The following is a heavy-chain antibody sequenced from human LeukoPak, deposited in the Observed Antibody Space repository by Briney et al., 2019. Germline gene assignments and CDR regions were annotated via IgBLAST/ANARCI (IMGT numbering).Heavy chain of an antibody. D-gene: IGHD6-13*01. CDR2: ISAYNGNT. Sequence: ASVKVSCKASGYTFTSYGISWVRQAPGQGLEWMGWISAYNGNTNYAQKLQGRVTMTTDTSTGTAYMELRSLRSDDTAVYYCARGDSSRHYYYYGMDVWGQGTTVTVSS. CDR3: ARGDSSRHYYYYGMDV. CDR1: GYTFTSYG. V-gene: IGHV1-18*01. J-gene: IGHJ6*02.